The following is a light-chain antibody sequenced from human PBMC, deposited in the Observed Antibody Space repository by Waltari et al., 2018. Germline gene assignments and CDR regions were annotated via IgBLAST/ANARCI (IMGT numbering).Light chain of an antibody. CDR1: QGVRKF. V-gene: IGKV3-20*01. CDR3: QHYERLPAT. CDR2: GAS. Sequence: CRASQGVRKFLAWYQRRPGQAPKLLIYGASTRATGIPDRFCGSGFGTDFSLTISSLEPEDFAVYYCQHYERLPATFGQGTRVEIK. J-gene: IGKJ1*01.